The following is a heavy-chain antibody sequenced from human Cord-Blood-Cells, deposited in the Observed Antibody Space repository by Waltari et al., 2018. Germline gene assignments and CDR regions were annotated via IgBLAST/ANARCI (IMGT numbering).Heavy chain of an antibody. J-gene: IGHJ4*02. CDR1: GGSISSSSYY. CDR2: IYYRWST. V-gene: IGHV4-39*07. D-gene: IGHD1-26*01. CDR3: ARRGRDSGSYYFDY. Sequence: QLQLQESGPGLVKPSETLSLTCTVSGGSISSSSYYWGWIRQPPGKGLEWNGSIYYRWSTDYNPTRKGRVTISVDTSKNQFSLKLSSVTAADTAVYYCARRGRDSGSYYFDYWGQGTLVTVSS.